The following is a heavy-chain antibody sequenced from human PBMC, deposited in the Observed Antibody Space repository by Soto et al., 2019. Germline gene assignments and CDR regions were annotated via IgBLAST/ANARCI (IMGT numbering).Heavy chain of an antibody. V-gene: IGHV3-30*18. CDR2: ISYDGSNK. J-gene: IGHJ5*02. CDR3: AKDLTGTSWFDP. CDR1: GFTFSSYG. Sequence: HPGGSLRLSCAASGFTFSSYGMHWVRQAPGKGLEWVAVISYDGSNKFYADSVKGRFTNSRDNSKNTLYLQINSLRAEDTAVYYCAKDLTGTSWFDPWGQGTLVTVSS. D-gene: IGHD3-9*01.